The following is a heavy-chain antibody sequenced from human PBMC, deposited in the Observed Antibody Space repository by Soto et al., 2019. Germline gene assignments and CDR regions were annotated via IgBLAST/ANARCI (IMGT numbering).Heavy chain of an antibody. V-gene: IGHV3-30-3*01. D-gene: IGHD2-8*01. Sequence: GGSLRLSCAASGFTFSSYDMHWVRQAPGKGLEWVAVISYDGSNKYYADSVKGRFTISRDNSKNTLYLQMNSLRAEDTAVYYCARVQDYCTNGVCYRKDYYYYGMDVWGQGTTVTVSS. CDR3: ARVQDYCTNGVCYRKDYYYYGMDV. J-gene: IGHJ6*02. CDR2: ISYDGSNK. CDR1: GFTFSSYD.